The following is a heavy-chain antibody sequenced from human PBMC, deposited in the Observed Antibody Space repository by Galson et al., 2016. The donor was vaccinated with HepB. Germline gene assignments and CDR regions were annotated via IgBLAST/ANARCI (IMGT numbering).Heavy chain of an antibody. CDR1: GDSISSGGYY. CDR2: IYYSGST. J-gene: IGHJ4*02. D-gene: IGHD5-12*01. CDR3: ARDPNSGYGGGSYFDY. Sequence: TLSLTCTVSGDSISSGGYYWSWIRQHPGKGLGWMGYIYYSGSTFYNPSLQSRVTISLDTSKNQFSLKLSSVTAADTAVYYCARDPNSGYGGGSYFDYWGQGTLVTVSS. V-gene: IGHV4-31*03.